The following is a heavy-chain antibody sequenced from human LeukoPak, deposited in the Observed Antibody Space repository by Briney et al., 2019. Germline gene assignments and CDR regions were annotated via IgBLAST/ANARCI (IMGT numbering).Heavy chain of an antibody. D-gene: IGHD5-12*01. CDR2: IKSKTDGGTT. CDR3: TTDFVSGYDLCFDY. V-gene: IGHV3-15*01. CDR1: GFTFSNAW. J-gene: IGHJ4*02. Sequence: KPGGSLRLSCAASGFTFSNAWMSWVRQAPGKGLEWVGRIKSKTDGGTTDYAAPVKGRFTISRDDSKNTLYLQMNSLKTEDTAVYYCTTDFVSGYDLCFDYWGQGTLVTVSS.